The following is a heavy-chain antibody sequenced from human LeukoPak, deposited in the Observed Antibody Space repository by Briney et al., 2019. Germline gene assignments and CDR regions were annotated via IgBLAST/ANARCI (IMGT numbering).Heavy chain of an antibody. V-gene: IGHV1-8*01. CDR1: GYTFTSYD. D-gene: IGHD3-22*01. Sequence: ASVKVSCKASGYTFTSYDINWVRQATGQGLEWMGWMNPNSGNTGYAQKFQGRVTITRNTSISTAYMELSSLRSEDTAVYYCARRLSRRYDSSGLLGYWGQGTLDTVSS. CDR2: MNPNSGNT. J-gene: IGHJ4*02. CDR3: ARRLSRRYDSSGLLGY.